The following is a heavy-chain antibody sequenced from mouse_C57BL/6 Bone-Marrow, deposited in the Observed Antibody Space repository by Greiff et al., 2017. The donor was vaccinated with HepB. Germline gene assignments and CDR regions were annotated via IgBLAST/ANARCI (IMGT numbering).Heavy chain of an antibody. CDR2: ISNGGGST. CDR1: GFTFSDYY. CDR3: ARHEGLQYAMDY. J-gene: IGHJ4*01. Sequence: EVKLVEPGGGLVQPGGSLKLSCAASGFTFSDYYMYWVRQTPEKRLEWVAYISNGGGSTYYPDTVKGRFTISRDNAKNTLYLQMSRLKSEDTAMYYCARHEGLQYAMDYSGQGTSVTVSS. V-gene: IGHV5-12*01. D-gene: IGHD2-13*01.